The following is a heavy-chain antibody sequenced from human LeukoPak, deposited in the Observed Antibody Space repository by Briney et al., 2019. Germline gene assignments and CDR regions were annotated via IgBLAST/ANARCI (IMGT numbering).Heavy chain of an antibody. CDR1: GFTFSSYA. D-gene: IGHD1-1*01. V-gene: IGHV3-30-3*01. Sequence: GGSLRLSCAASGFTFSSYAMHWVRQAPGKGLEWVAVISYDGSNKYYADSVKGRFTISRDNSKNALSLQMNSLRPEDTALYYCALQGSPQPNYYYYYMDVWGKGTTVTVS. CDR2: ISYDGSNK. CDR3: ALQGSPQPNYYYYYMDV. J-gene: IGHJ6*03.